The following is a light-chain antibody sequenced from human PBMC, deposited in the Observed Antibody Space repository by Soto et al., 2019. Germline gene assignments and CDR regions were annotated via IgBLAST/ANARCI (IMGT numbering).Light chain of an antibody. CDR3: QQRNNWPRGT. CDR1: QSVSSSY. Sequence: EIVLTQSPGALSLSPGERVTLSCRASQSVSSSYLGWYQQKPGQSPRLLIYGASSRATGIPDRFSGSGSGTDFTLTISRLEAEDFAVYYCQQRNNWPRGTFGQGTRLEIK. CDR2: GAS. V-gene: IGKV3D-20*02. J-gene: IGKJ5*01.